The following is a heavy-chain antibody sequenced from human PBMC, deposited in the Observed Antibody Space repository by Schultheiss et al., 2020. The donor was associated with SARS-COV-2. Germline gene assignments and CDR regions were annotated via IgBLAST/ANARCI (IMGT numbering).Heavy chain of an antibody. CDR3: ASLRPAVAGYDAFDI. Sequence: SETLSLTCAVSGGSISSGGYSWSWIRQPPGKGLEWIGYIYHSGSTYYNPSLKSRVTMSVDTSKNQFSLKLSSVTAADTAVYYCASLRPAVAGYDAFDIWGQGTMVTVSS. D-gene: IGHD6-19*01. CDR2: IYHSGST. CDR1: GGSISSGGYS. V-gene: IGHV4-30-2*01. J-gene: IGHJ3*02.